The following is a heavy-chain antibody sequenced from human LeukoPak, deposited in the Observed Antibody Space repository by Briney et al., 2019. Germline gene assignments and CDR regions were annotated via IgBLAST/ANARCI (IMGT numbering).Heavy chain of an antibody. V-gene: IGHV4-4*07. Sequence: SETLSLTCTVSGVSISSYYWSWIRQSAGKGLEWIGRVSASGTIRYNPSLESRVTMSVDTSKNQFSLKLSSVTAADTAVYFCARGMAAAYDYNWFDPWGQGTLVTVSS. CDR3: ARGMAAAYDYNWFDP. J-gene: IGHJ5*02. CDR2: VSASGTI. CDR1: GVSISSYY. D-gene: IGHD5-12*01.